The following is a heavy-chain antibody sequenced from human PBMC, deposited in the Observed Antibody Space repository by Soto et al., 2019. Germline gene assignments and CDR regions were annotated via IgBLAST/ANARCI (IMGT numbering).Heavy chain of an antibody. J-gene: IGHJ6*02. CDR1: GGSISISTYY. D-gene: IGHD1-1*01. V-gene: IGHV4-39*01. CDR2: ISYSGST. Sequence: SETLSLTCAVSGGSISISTYYCDWIRQPPGKGLEWIGSISYSGSTYYNPSLESRVAISADTSKNQFSLKLTSVTAADTALYYCARHKATSSYYYGMDVWGQGTTVTVSS. CDR3: ARHKATSSYYYGMDV.